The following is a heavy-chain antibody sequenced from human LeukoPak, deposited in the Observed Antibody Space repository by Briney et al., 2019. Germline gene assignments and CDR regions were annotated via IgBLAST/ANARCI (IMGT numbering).Heavy chain of an antibody. V-gene: IGHV1-69*05. D-gene: IGHD3-22*01. CDR3: ARAGSYYDSSGYSSLFDY. CDR2: IISICGTA. Sequence: ASVKVFCKASGGTFSSCAISWVRHAPGQGLEWMGGIISICGTANYAHQSQGKVTITTDESTSTAYMELSSLRSEDTAVYYCARAGSYYDSSGYSSLFDYWGEGTLVTVSS. CDR1: GGTFSSCA. J-gene: IGHJ4*02.